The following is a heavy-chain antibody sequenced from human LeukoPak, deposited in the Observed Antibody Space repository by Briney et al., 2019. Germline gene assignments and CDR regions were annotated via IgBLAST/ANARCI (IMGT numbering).Heavy chain of an antibody. CDR2: ISSSGSTI. V-gene: IGHV3-11*01. Sequence: GGSLRLSCAASGFTFSDYYMSWIRQAPGKGLEWVSYISSSGSTIYYADSVKGRFTISRDNAKNSLYLQMNSLRAEDTAVYYCARIGVVTNIDAFDIWGQGTMVTVSS. D-gene: IGHD3-22*01. J-gene: IGHJ3*02. CDR3: ARIGVVTNIDAFDI. CDR1: GFTFSDYY.